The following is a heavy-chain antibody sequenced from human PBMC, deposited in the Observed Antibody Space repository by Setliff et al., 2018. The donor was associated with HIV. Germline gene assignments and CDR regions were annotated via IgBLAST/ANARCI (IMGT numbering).Heavy chain of an antibody. J-gene: IGHJ4*02. D-gene: IGHD3-3*01. CDR3: ARGVNFDY. CDR2: IYIYNSGST. CDR1: GGSFSGYY. V-gene: IGHV4-59*01. Sequence: KASETLSLTCSVSGGSFSGYYWSWIRQPPGKGLEWIGYIYIYNSGSTNYNPSLTSRVTISADTSRNQFSLKLTSVTAADTAIYYCARGVNFDYCGQGTQVTVSS.